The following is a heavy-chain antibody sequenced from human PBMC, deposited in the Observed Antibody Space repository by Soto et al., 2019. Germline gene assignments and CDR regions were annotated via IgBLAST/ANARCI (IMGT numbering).Heavy chain of an antibody. CDR2: VYNSGNT. J-gene: IGHJ4*02. D-gene: IGHD2-8*01. Sequence: QVKLQESGPGLVKPSETLSLTCTVSGGSMTGYVWTWIRQPAGKGLEWIGHVYNSGNTDYNPSLESRITMAVDTSKQQFSLKVKSVTSADTAMYYCARTHWVYGTEYWGQGTLVTVSS. CDR1: GGSMTGYV. V-gene: IGHV4-4*07. CDR3: ARTHWVYGTEY.